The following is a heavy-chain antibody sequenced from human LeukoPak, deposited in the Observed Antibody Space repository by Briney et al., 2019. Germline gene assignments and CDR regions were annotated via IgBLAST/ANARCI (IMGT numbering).Heavy chain of an antibody. CDR1: GFTFSNTW. CDR3: TPYHIPD. J-gene: IGHJ4*02. CDR2: IKSETDGGTT. Sequence: GGSLRLSCAASGFTFSNTWMNWVRQAPGKGLEWVGRIKSETDGGTTDYAAPVKGRFTISRDDSKNTLYLRMNSLKTEDTAVYYCTPYHIPDWGQGTLVTVSS. D-gene: IGHD2-21*01. V-gene: IGHV3-15*01.